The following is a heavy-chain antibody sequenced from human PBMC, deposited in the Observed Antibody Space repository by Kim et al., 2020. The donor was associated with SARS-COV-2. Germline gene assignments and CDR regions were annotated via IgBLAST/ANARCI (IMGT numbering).Heavy chain of an antibody. D-gene: IGHD3-10*01. Sequence: ASVKVSCKASGYTFTSYGISWVRQAPGQALEWMGWISAYNGNTNYAQKLQGRVTMTTDTSTSTAYMELRSLRSEDTAVYYCARVRVYYYGSGSYYNAPAFDYGGQGTLVTVSS. CDR3: ARVRVYYYGSGSYYNAPAFDY. CDR1: GYTFTSYG. V-gene: IGHV1-18*01. J-gene: IGHJ4*02. CDR2: ISAYNGNT.